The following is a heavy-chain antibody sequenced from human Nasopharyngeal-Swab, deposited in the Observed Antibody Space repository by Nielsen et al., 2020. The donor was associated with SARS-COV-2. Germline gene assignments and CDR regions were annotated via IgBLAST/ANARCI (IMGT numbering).Heavy chain of an antibody. V-gene: IGHV3-7*01. J-gene: IGHJ3*02. CDR2: IKQDGREK. CDR1: GFTFSYYW. CDR3: AREAPIGYCSSTSCYTGNAFDI. D-gene: IGHD2-2*02. Sequence: GESLKISCAASGFTFSYYWMSWVRQAPGKGLEWVANIKQDGREKYYVDSVKGRFTISRDNAKNSLYLQMNSLRAEDTAVYYCAREAPIGYCSSTSCYTGNAFDIWGQGTMVTVSS.